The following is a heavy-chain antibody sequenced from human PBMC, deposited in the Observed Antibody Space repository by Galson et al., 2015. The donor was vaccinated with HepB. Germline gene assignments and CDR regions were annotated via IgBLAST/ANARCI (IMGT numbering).Heavy chain of an antibody. D-gene: IGHD3-10*01. CDR1: GGSFSGYY. V-gene: IGHV4-34*01. Sequence: SETLSLTCAVYGGSFSGYYWSWIRQPPGKGLEWIGEINHSGSTNYNPSLKSRVTISVDTSKNQFSLKLSSVTAADTAVYYCARGLGSRNGRKPYYFDYWGQGTLVTVSS. CDR3: ARGLGSRNGRKPYYFDY. CDR2: INHSGST. J-gene: IGHJ4*02.